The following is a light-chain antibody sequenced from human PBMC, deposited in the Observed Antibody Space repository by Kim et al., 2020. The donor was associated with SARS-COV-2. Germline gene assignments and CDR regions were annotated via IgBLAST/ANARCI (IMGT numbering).Light chain of an antibody. CDR3: QQYGSSPPWT. J-gene: IGKJ1*01. Sequence: PGERATLSCRASQSVSSSYLAWYQQKPGQAPRLLIYGASSRATGIPDRFSGSGSGTDFTLTISRLEPEEFALYYCQQYGSSPPWTFGQGTKVDIK. CDR2: GAS. V-gene: IGKV3-20*01. CDR1: QSVSSSY.